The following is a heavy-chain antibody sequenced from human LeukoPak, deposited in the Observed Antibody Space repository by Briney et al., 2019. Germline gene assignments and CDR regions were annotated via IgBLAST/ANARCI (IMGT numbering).Heavy chain of an antibody. CDR1: GGSISGYF. V-gene: IGHV4-59*08. CDR3: ARHDPVGHFLRGMDV. CDR2: IYYTGST. J-gene: IGHJ6*02. D-gene: IGHD2/OR15-2a*01. Sequence: SETLSLTCTVSGGSISGYFWSWSRQPPGKGLEWIGYIYYTGSTIYNPSLGSRVTMSVDVSKNQFSLDLTSVTAADTAVYYCARHDPVGHFLRGMDVWGQGTTVTVSS.